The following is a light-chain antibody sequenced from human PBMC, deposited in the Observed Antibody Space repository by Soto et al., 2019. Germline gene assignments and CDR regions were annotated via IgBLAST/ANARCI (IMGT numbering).Light chain of an antibody. CDR2: DVS. V-gene: IGLV2-14*03. CDR3: SSYTTSSTYV. J-gene: IGLJ1*01. Sequence: QSVLTQPASESRSPGQSITISCTGTSSDVGGYSYISWYQHNPGRAPRLMIYDVSNRPSGVSDRFSGSKSGNTASMTISKLQAEDEADYYCSSYTTSSTYVFGSGTKVTVL. CDR1: SSDVGGYSY.